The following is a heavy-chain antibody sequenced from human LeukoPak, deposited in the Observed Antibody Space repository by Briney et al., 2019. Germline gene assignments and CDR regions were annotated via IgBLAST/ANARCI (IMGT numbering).Heavy chain of an antibody. CDR2: IIPILGTA. V-gene: IGHV1-69*13. D-gene: IGHD3-16*02. Sequence: SVKVSCKASGGTFSSYAISWVRQAPGQGLEWMGGIIPILGTANYAQKFQGRVTITADESTSTAYMELSSLRSEDTAVYYCARDRITFGGVIVPGRHDYWGQGTLVTVSS. CDR3: ARDRITFGGVIVPGRHDY. J-gene: IGHJ4*02. CDR1: GGTFSSYA.